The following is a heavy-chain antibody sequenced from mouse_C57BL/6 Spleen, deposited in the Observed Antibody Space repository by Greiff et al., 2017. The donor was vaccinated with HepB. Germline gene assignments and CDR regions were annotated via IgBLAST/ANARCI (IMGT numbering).Heavy chain of an antibody. V-gene: IGHV1-26*01. J-gene: IGHJ3*01. CDR2: INPNNGGT. Sequence: EVQLQQSGPELVKPGASVKISCKASGYTFTDYYMNWVKQSHGKSLEWIGDINPNNGGTSYNQKFKGKATLTVDKSSSTAYMELRSLTSEDSAVYYCARIGYDPFAYWGQGTLVTVSA. CDR1: GYTFTDYY. CDR3: ARIGYDPFAY. D-gene: IGHD2-2*01.